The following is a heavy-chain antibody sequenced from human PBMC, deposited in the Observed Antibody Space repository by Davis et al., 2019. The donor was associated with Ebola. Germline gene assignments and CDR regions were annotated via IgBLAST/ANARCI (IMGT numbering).Heavy chain of an antibody. J-gene: IGHJ4*02. V-gene: IGHV6-1*01. Sequence: SCAISGDNVSSNTAAWNWIRQSPSRGLEWLGRTYYRSKWSTDYAVSVKSRITINPDTSKNQFSLQLNSVTPEDTAVYYCARRRTGTAPGLDSWGQGTLVTVSS. CDR1: GDNVSSNTAA. D-gene: IGHD1-7*01. CDR2: TYYRSKWST. CDR3: ARRRTGTAPGLDS.